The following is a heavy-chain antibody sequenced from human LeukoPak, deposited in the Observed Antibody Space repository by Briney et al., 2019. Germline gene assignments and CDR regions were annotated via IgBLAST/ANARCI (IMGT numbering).Heavy chain of an antibody. D-gene: IGHD3-22*01. J-gene: IGHJ6*03. CDR2: IYYSGST. Sequence: SETLSLTCTVSGGSISSYYWSWIRQPPGKGLEWIGYIYYSGSTNYNPSLKSRVTISVDTSKNQFSLKLSSVTAADTAVYYCARGPYYDTSGYKYYYMDVWGKGTTVTISS. CDR3: ARGPYYDTSGYKYYYMDV. V-gene: IGHV4-59*01. CDR1: GGSISSYY.